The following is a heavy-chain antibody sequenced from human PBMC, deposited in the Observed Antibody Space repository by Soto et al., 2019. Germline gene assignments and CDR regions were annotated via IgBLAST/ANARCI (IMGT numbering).Heavy chain of an antibody. V-gene: IGHV3-30-3*01. CDR3: ARDYEYYDSGSYFGY. Sequence: QVQLVESGGGVVQPGRSLRLSCAASGFTFSSYAMHWVRQAPGKGLEWVAVISYDGSNKYYADSVKGRFTISRDNSKNTLYLQMNSLRAEDTAVYYCARDYEYYDSGSYFGYWGQGTLVTVSS. J-gene: IGHJ4*02. CDR2: ISYDGSNK. CDR1: GFTFSSYA. D-gene: IGHD3-10*01.